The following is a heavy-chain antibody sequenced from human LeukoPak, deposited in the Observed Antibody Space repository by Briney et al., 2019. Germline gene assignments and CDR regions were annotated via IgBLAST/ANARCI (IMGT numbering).Heavy chain of an antibody. CDR2: ISWNSGSI. J-gene: IGHJ4*02. D-gene: IGHD2-21*02. Sequence: PGGSLRLSCAASGFTFDDYAMHWVRHAPGKGLAWVSGISWNSGSIGYADSVKGRFTISRDNAKNSLYLQMNSLRAEDMALYYCAKDGSPYCGGDCYLDYWGQGTLVTVSS. V-gene: IGHV3-9*03. CDR1: GFTFDDYA. CDR3: AKDGSPYCGGDCYLDY.